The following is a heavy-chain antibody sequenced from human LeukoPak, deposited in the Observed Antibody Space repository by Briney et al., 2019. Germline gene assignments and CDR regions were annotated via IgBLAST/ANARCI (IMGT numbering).Heavy chain of an antibody. D-gene: IGHD2-2*01. V-gene: IGHV3-30*18. Sequence: GGSLRLSCAASGFTFSSYGMHWVRQAPGKGLEWVAVTSYDGSNKYYADSVKGRFTISRDNSKNTLYLQMNSLRAEDTAVYYCAKDSGDIVVVPAAHLDYWGQGTLVTVSS. CDR2: TSYDGSNK. CDR1: GFTFSSYG. J-gene: IGHJ4*02. CDR3: AKDSGDIVVVPAAHLDY.